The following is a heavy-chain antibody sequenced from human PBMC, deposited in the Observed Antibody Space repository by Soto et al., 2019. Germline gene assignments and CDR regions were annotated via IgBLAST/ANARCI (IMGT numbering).Heavy chain of an antibody. J-gene: IGHJ6*02. CDR2: INGDTGKT. Sequence: QIVQSGAEVKKPGASVRISCKSSGFNFESYTIHWLRQAPGHRFARMGSINGDTGKTSYSRKCGNRVTISRDRAASTAYVEVRSLATDDTAVYFCARGAGTGKFYQYAVDVWGQGTTVIVSS. V-gene: IGHV1-3*01. D-gene: IGHD1-1*01. CDR1: GFNFESYT. CDR3: ARGAGTGKFYQYAVDV.